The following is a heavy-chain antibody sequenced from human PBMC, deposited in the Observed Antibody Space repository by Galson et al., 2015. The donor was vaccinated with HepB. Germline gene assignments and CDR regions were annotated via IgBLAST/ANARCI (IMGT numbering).Heavy chain of an antibody. CDR2: ICSRSSPV. V-gene: IGHV3-48*01. CDR1: GFTFSNYN. J-gene: IGHJ3*01. CDR3: AREIGYSYGGDAFDL. Sequence: SLRLSCAASGFTFSNYNINWVRQAPGKELEWVSHICSRSSPVSYAEAVKGRFTISRDSAKNSLYLQMNSLRAGDTAVYYCAREIGYSYGGDAFDLWGQGTMVTVSS. D-gene: IGHD5-18*01.